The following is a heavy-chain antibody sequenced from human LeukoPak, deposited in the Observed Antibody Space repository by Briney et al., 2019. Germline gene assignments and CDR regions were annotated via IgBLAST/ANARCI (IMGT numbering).Heavy chain of an antibody. J-gene: IGHJ5*02. CDR3: ARDVGYRSWFDP. V-gene: IGHV3-48*01. Sequence: PGGSLRLSCVASGFSFTTYSMHWVRQAPGKGLEWVSYISIDSTTIYYAASAKGRFTISRDNVKNLLYLQMNSLTAEDTAMYYCARDVGYRSWFDPWGQGTLVAVSS. D-gene: IGHD5-18*01. CDR1: GFSFTTYS. CDR2: ISIDSTTI.